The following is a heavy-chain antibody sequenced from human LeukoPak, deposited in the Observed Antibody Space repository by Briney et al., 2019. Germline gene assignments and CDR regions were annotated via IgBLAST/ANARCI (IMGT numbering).Heavy chain of an antibody. CDR1: EFTFSSFW. Sequence: PGRSLRLSCTASEFTFSSFWMHWVRQAPGKGLVWVSRINSDGSGIRYADSVKGRFTISRDNAKNTLYLQMNSLRAEDTAVYYCARERRTSGWYDAFDMRGQGTMVTVSS. CDR2: INSDGSGI. V-gene: IGHV3-74*01. CDR3: ARERRTSGWYDAFDM. D-gene: IGHD6-19*01. J-gene: IGHJ3*02.